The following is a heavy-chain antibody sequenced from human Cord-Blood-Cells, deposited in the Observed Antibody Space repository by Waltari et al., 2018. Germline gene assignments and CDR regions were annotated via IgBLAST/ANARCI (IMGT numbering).Heavy chain of an antibody. CDR3: ARHTSNSSWYWYFDL. J-gene: IGHJ2*01. CDR1: GGSISSSSYY. D-gene: IGHD6-13*01. V-gene: IGHV4-39*01. Sequence: QLQLQESGPGLVKPSETLSLPSTVSGGSISSSSYYWGSIGQPPGQGLEWIGSIYYSGSTYYNPSLKSRVTISVDTSKNQFSLKLSSVTAADTAVYYCARHTSNSSWYWYFDLWGRGTLVTVSS. CDR2: IYYSGST.